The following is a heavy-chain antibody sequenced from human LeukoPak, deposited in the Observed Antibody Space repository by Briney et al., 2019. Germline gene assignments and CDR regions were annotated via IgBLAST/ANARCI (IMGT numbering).Heavy chain of an antibody. Sequence: ASVKVSCEASGGTFSSYAISWVRQAPGQGLEWMGRIIPIFGIANYAQKFQGRVTITADKSTSTAYMELSSLRSEDTAVYYCARGIVATTEAPYYYYGMDVWGQGTTVTVSS. D-gene: IGHD5-12*01. CDR1: GGTFSSYA. J-gene: IGHJ6*02. V-gene: IGHV1-69*04. CDR2: IIPIFGIA. CDR3: ARGIVATTEAPYYYYGMDV.